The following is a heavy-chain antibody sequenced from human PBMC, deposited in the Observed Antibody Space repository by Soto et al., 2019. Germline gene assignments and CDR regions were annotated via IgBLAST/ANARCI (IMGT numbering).Heavy chain of an antibody. CDR1: GFTFSSYG. V-gene: IGHV3-30*18. CDR2: ISYDGSNK. Sequence: QVQLVESGGGVVQPGRSLRLSCAASGFTFSSYGMHWVRQAPGKGLEWVAVISYDGSNKYYADSVKGRFTISRDNSKDTLYLKINSLRAEDTAVYYWAKPISDIVANISGGRFDYWGQGTLVTVS. D-gene: IGHD5-12*01. CDR3: AKPISDIVANISGGRFDY. J-gene: IGHJ4*02.